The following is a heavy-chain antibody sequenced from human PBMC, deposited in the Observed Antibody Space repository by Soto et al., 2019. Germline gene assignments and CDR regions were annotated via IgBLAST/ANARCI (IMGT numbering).Heavy chain of an antibody. J-gene: IGHJ4*02. V-gene: IGHV1-46*01. CDR3: ARDPHYYGSGSYYIFDY. CDR2: INPSGGST. Sequence: QVQLVQSGAEVKKPGASVKVSCKASGSTFTSYYMHWVRQAPGQGLEWMGIINPSGGSTSYAQKFQVRVTMTRDTSTSTVYMELSSLRSEDTAVYYCARDPHYYGSGSYYIFDYWGQGTLVTVSS. CDR1: GSTFTSYY. D-gene: IGHD3-10*01.